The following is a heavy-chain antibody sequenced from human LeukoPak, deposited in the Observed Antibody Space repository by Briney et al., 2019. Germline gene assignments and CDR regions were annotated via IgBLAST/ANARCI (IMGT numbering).Heavy chain of an antibody. V-gene: IGHV3-23*01. J-gene: IGHJ4*02. CDR2: ISGSGGST. CDR3: AKMVRFLEWLLPYYFDY. CDR1: GFIFSNYG. D-gene: IGHD3-3*01. Sequence: GGSLRLSCAASGFIFSNYGMSWVRQAPGKGLEWVSAISGSGGSTYYADSVKGRFTISRDNSKNTLYLQMSSLRAEDTAVYYCAKMVRFLEWLLPYYFDYWGQGTLVTVSS.